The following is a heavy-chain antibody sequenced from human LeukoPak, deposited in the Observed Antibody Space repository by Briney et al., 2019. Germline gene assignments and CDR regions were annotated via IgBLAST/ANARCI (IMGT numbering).Heavy chain of an antibody. CDR1: GGSFSGYY. D-gene: IGHD3-22*01. J-gene: IGHJ4*02. CDR3: ARGSLLYYYDSSGYSDY. CDR2: INHSGRT. Sequence: PSETLSLTCAVYGGSFSGYYWSWMRQPPGKGLEWIGEINHSGRTNYNPSLKSRVTISVDTSKNQFSLKLSSVTAADTAVYYCARGSLLYYYDSSGYSDYWGQGTLVTVSS. V-gene: IGHV4-34*01.